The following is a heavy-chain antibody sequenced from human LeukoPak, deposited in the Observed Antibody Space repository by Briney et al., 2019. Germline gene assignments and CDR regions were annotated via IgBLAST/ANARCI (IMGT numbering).Heavy chain of an antibody. CDR3: ARGPYSYDSSGAFDI. CDR2: IYYSGST. Sequence: SETLSLTCTVSGGSITSSSYYWGWIRQPPGNGLEWIGSIYYSGSTYYNPSLKSRVTISVDTSKNQFSLKLSSVTAADTAVYFCARGPYSYDSSGAFDIWGQGTMVTVSS. D-gene: IGHD3-22*01. J-gene: IGHJ3*02. CDR1: GGSITSSSYY. V-gene: IGHV4-39*07.